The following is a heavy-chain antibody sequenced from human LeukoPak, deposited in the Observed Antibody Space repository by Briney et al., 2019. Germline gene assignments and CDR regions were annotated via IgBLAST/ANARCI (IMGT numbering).Heavy chain of an antibody. V-gene: IGHV1-46*01. CDR2: TNPSGGST. D-gene: IGHD2-21*02. Sequence: ASVKVSCKASGYTFTSYDINWVRQAPGQGLEWMGITNPSGGSTSYAQKFQGRVTMTRDTSTSTVYMELSSLRSEDTAVYYCAGATDYWFDPWGQGTLVTVSS. CDR3: AGATDYWFDP. J-gene: IGHJ5*02. CDR1: GYTFTSYD.